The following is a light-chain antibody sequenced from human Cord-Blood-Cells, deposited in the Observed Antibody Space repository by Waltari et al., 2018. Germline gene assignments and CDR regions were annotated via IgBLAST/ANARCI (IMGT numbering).Light chain of an antibody. CDR1: QSISSY. V-gene: IGKV1-39*01. Sequence: IQMTQSPSPLSASVGDRVTITCRASQSISSYLNRYQQKPGKAPKLLIYAASSLQSGVPSRFSGSGSGTDFTLTISSLQPEDFATYYCQQRYSTPSGWTFGQGTKVEIK. CDR3: QQRYSTPSGWT. CDR2: AAS. J-gene: IGKJ1*01.